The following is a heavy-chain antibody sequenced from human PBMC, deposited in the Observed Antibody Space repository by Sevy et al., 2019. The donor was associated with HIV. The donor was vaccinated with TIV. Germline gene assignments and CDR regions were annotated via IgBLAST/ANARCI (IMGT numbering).Heavy chain of an antibody. V-gene: IGHV3-30-3*01. CDR3: ARDQYYDSSSSPYFDY. Sequence: GGSLRLSCAASGFTFSSYAMHWVRQAPGKGLEWVAVISYDGSNKYYADSVKGRFTISRDNSKNTLYLQMNSLRAEDTAVYYCARDQYYDSSSSPYFDYRGQGTLVTVSS. J-gene: IGHJ4*02. D-gene: IGHD3-22*01. CDR2: ISYDGSNK. CDR1: GFTFSSYA.